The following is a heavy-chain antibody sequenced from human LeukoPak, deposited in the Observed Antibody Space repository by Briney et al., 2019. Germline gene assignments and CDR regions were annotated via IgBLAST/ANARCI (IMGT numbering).Heavy chain of an antibody. V-gene: IGHV4-59*01. CDR2: IYYSGST. CDR3: ARKRGIAAPFDP. J-gene: IGHJ5*02. D-gene: IGHD6-6*01. Sequence: SETLSLTCTVSGGSISSYYWSWIRQPPGKGLEWIGYIYYSGSTNYNPSLKSRVTISVDTSKNQFSLTLSSVTAADTAVYYCARKRGIAAPFDPWGQGTLVTVSS. CDR1: GGSISSYY.